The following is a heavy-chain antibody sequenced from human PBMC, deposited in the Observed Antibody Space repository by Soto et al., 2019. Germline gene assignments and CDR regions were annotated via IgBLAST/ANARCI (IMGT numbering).Heavy chain of an antibody. D-gene: IGHD3-10*01. V-gene: IGHV1-69*12. CDR2: IIPIFGTA. CDR3: ARNTMVRGVNTLDY. J-gene: IGHJ4*02. Sequence: QVQLVQSGAEVKKPGSSVKVSCKASGGTFSSYAISWVRQAPGQGLEWMGGIIPIFGTANYAQKFQARVMITADESTSTANIDLSGLRFTDTAVYSCARNTMVRGVNTLDYCCQGTMVAVSS. CDR1: GGTFSSYA.